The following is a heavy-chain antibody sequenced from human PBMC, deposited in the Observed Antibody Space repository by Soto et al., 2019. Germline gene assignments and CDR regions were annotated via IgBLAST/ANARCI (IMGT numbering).Heavy chain of an antibody. CDR1: GYTFISHG. V-gene: IGHV1-18*04. J-gene: IGHJ6*02. D-gene: IGHD2-15*01. CDR2: ISGKNGNT. CDR3: ARVSSSIVVVPDYGMDV. Sequence: QVQLVQSGVEVKKPGASVKVSCKASGYTFISHGISWVRQAPGQGLERMGWISGKNGNTNYAQKLQGRVTLTTDTSTSTAYMELRSLRSDDTAVYYFARVSSSIVVVPDYGMDVWGQGTTVTVSS.